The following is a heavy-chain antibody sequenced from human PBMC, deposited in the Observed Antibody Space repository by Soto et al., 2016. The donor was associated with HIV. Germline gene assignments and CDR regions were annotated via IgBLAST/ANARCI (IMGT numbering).Heavy chain of an antibody. J-gene: IGHJ4*02. V-gene: IGHV3-49*04. CDR3: TRGSGRYEY. CDR1: GFTFGDFP. D-gene: IGHD3-10*01. CDR2: IRAKAYGGTT. Sequence: EVQLVESGGDLVQPGRSLRLSCTTSGFTFGDFPMTWVRQAPGKGLEWVGYIRAKAYGGTTEYAASVKGRFTISRDDSQRIAYLQMNSLKTEDTAVYYCTRGSGRYEYWGQGNPGHRLV.